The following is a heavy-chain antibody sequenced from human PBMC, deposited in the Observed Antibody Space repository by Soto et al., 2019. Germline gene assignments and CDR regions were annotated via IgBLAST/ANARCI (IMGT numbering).Heavy chain of an antibody. CDR1: GYTFTSYY. D-gene: IGHD3-9*01. CDR2: INPSGGST. Sequence: ASVKVSCKASGYTFTSYYMHWVRQAPGQGLEWMGIINPSGGSTSYAQKFQGRVTMTRDTSTSTVYMELSSLRSEDTAVYYCARALRHYDILTGHFDYWGQGTLVTVSS. V-gene: IGHV1-46*03. CDR3: ARALRHYDILTGHFDY. J-gene: IGHJ4*02.